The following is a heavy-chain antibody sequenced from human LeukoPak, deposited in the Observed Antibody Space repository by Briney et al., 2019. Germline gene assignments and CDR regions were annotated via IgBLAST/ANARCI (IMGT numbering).Heavy chain of an antibody. CDR1: GGSVSSGSYY. V-gene: IGHV4-61*01. J-gene: IGHJ4*02. Sequence: PSETLSLTCTVPGGSVSSGSYYWSWIRQPPGKGLEWIGYIYYSASTNYNPSLKSRVTISVDTSNNQFSLKLSSVTAADTAVYYCARGSRGYSYGWGQGTLVTVSS. D-gene: IGHD5-18*01. CDR3: ARGSRGYSYG. CDR2: IYYSAST.